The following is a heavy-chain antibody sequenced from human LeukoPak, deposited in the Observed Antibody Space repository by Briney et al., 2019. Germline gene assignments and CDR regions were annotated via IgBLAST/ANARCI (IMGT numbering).Heavy chain of an antibody. V-gene: IGHV7-4-1*02. D-gene: IGHD3-9*01. Sequence: ASVKVSCKASGYTFTSYAMNWVRQAPGQGLEWMGWINTNTGNPTYAQGFTGRFVFTLDTSVSTAYLQISSLKAEDTAVYYCARGEYDILTGYYKRNAFDIWGQGTMVTVSS. J-gene: IGHJ3*02. CDR3: ARGEYDILTGYYKRNAFDI. CDR2: INTNTGNP. CDR1: GYTFTSYA.